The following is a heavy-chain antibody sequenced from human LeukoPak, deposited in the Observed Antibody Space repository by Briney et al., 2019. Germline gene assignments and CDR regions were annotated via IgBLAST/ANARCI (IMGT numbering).Heavy chain of an antibody. D-gene: IGHD2-21*01. V-gene: IGHV3-7*01. CDR1: GFTFSSYW. CDR3: AKDRRFRSNYYYYMDV. J-gene: IGHJ6*03. Sequence: GGSLRLSCTTSGFTFSSYWMNWVRQAPGKGLEWVANIKHDGSETYHVDSVKGRFTISRDNSKNTLYLQMNSLRAEDTAVYYCAKDRRFRSNYYYYMDVRGKGTTVTVSS. CDR2: IKHDGSET.